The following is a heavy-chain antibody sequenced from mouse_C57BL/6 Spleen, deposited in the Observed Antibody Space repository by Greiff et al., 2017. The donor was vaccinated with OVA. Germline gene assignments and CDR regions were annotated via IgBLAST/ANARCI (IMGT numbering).Heavy chain of an antibody. CDR2: IYPRSGNT. CDR1: GYTFTSYG. Sequence: VQLVESGAELARPGASVKLSCKASGYTFTSYGISWVKQRTGQGLEWIGEIYPRSGNTYYNEKFKGKATLTADKSSSTAYMELRSLTSEDSAVYFCARVDGYSAWFAYWGQGTLVTVSA. CDR3: ARVDGYSAWFAY. V-gene: IGHV1-81*01. J-gene: IGHJ3*01. D-gene: IGHD2-3*01.